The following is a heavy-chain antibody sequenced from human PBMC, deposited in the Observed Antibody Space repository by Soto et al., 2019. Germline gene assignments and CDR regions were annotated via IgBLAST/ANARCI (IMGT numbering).Heavy chain of an antibody. CDR1: GYTFTGYY. J-gene: IGHJ5*02. D-gene: IGHD6-13*01. V-gene: IGHV1-2*04. CDR3: ARVGSSSSRWFDP. Sequence: ASVKVSCKSSGYTFTGYYIHWVRQAPGQGLEWMGWINPNSGGTNYAQKFQGWVTMTRDTSISTAYMELSRLRSDDTAVYYCARVGSSSSRWFDPWGQGTLVTVSS. CDR2: INPNSGGT.